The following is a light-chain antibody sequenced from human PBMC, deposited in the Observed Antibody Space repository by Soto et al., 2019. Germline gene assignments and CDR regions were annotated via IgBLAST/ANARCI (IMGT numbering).Light chain of an antibody. Sequence: QSALTQPASVSGSPGQSITISCTGTSSDVGGYNYVSWYQQHPGKAAKLMIYDVSNRPSGVSNRFSGSKSGNTASLTISGLQAEDEADYYCSSYTSSSTFWVFGGGTKLTVL. CDR1: SSDVGGYNY. CDR3: SSYTSSSTFWV. CDR2: DVS. V-gene: IGLV2-14*01. J-gene: IGLJ3*02.